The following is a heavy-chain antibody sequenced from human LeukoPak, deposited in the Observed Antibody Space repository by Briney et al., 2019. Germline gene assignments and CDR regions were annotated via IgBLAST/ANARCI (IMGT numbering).Heavy chain of an antibody. D-gene: IGHD4-23*01. CDR2: IYYSGST. V-gene: IGHV4-59*01. J-gene: IGHJ5*02. CDR3: ARELDYGGNWFDP. Sequence: SETLSLTCTVSGGSISSYYWSWIRQPPGKGLEWIGYIYYSGSTNYNPSLKSRVTISVDTSKNQFSLKLSSVTAADTAVYYCARELDYGGNWFDPWGQGTLVTVSS. CDR1: GGSISSYY.